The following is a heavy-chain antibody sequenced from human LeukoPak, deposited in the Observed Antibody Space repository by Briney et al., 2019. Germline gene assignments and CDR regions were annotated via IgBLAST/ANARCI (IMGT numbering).Heavy chain of an antibody. J-gene: IGHJ4*02. D-gene: IGHD3-22*01. CDR1: GFTFSSYS. CDR2: ISSSSSYI. Sequence: GGSLRLSCAASGFTFSSYSMNWVRQAPGKGLEWVSSISSSSSYIYYADSVKGRFTISRDNAKNSLYLQMNSLRAEDTAVYYCAREVSSGYYSPPHFDYWGQGTLVTVSS. CDR3: AREVSSGYYSPPHFDY. V-gene: IGHV3-21*01.